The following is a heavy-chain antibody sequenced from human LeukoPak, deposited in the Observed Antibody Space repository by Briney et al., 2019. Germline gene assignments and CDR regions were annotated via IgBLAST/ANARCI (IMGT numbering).Heavy chain of an antibody. Sequence: ASVKVSCRASGYRLSDYWLHWVRQAPGQGLEWMGWINPNSGGTNYAQKFQGRVTMTRDTSISTAYMELNRLRSDDTAVYYCARVDYYGSGDYWGQGTLVTVSS. CDR1: GYRLSDYW. D-gene: IGHD3-10*01. CDR3: ARVDYYGSGDY. J-gene: IGHJ4*02. CDR2: INPNSGGT. V-gene: IGHV1-2*02.